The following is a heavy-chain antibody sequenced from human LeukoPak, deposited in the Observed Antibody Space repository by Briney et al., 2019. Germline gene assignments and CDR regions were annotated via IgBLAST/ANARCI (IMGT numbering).Heavy chain of an antibody. V-gene: IGHV3-23*01. J-gene: IGHJ4*02. D-gene: IGHD3-10*01. Sequence: PGGSLRLSCAASGFTFTTYAMSWVRQAPGKGLEWVSAITGGGTTFYADSVKGRFTISRDNSKNTLYLQMNSLRAENTAVYYCAKDSSGRGYYGSGSIWAPREATFNYFDYWGQGTLVTVSS. CDR3: AKDSSGRGYYGSGSIWAPREATFNYFDY. CDR2: ITGGGTT. CDR1: GFTFTTYA.